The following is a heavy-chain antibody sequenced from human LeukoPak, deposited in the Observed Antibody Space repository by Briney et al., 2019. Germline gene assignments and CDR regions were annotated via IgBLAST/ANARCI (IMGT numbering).Heavy chain of an antibody. CDR3: AKDFYYDSSGYFDY. CDR2: ISGSGLSI. D-gene: IGHD3-22*01. J-gene: IGHJ4*02. V-gene: IGHV3-48*03. CDR1: GSIFNSYE. Sequence: GGSLRLSCAASGSIFNSYEMNWVRQAPGKGLEWVSYISGSGLSIYYADSVKGRFTISRDNAKNSLYLQMNSLRAEDTALYYCAKDFYYDSSGYFDYWGQGTLVTVSS.